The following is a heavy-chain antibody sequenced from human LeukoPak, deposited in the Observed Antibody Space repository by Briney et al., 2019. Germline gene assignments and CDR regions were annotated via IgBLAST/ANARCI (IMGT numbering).Heavy chain of an antibody. CDR1: GGSISSGDYY. D-gene: IGHD4-11*01. Sequence: PSGTLSLTCTVSGGSISSGDYYWSWIRQPAGKGLEWIGRIYTSGSTNYNPSLKSRVTMSVDTSKNQFSLKLSSVTAADTAVYYCARDSTDMTTVSYYYYMDVWGKGTTVTVSS. V-gene: IGHV4-61*02. CDR2: IYTSGST. CDR3: ARDSTDMTTVSYYYYMDV. J-gene: IGHJ6*03.